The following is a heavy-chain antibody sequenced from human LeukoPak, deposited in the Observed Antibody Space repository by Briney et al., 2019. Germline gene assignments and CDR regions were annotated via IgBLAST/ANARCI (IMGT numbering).Heavy chain of an antibody. V-gene: IGHV1-69*05. CDR2: IIPIFGTA. J-gene: IGHJ6*03. Sequence: SVKVSCKASGGTFSSYAISWVRQAPGQGLEWMGRIIPIFGTANYAQKFQGRVTITTDESTSTAYMELSSLRSEDTAVYHCARGPIGYCSGGSCYYYMDVWGKGTTVTVSS. CDR3: ARGPIGYCSGGSCYYYMDV. CDR1: GGTFSSYA. D-gene: IGHD2-15*01.